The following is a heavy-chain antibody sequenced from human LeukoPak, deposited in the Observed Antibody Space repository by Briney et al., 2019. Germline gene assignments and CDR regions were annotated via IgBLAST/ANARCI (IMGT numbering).Heavy chain of an antibody. V-gene: IGHV3-30-3*01. J-gene: IGHJ6*02. Sequence: PGGSLRYSCAASGFTFSEYPIHWLRQAQGKGLEWGVVIPYDGSNKYYAASEKGRFTISRGNSKNTLYLQMNSLRAEDTAVYYSARDEAYCSRTSCYGASTGMDVGGQGTALIVSS. CDR3: ARDEAYCSRTSCYGASTGMDV. CDR1: GFTFSEYP. D-gene: IGHD2-2*01. CDR2: IPYDGSNK.